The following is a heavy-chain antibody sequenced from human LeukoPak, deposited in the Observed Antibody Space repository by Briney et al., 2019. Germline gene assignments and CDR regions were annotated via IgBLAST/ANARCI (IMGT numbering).Heavy chain of an antibody. Sequence: GGSLRLSCAASGFTCSSYWMHWVRQAPGKGLVWVSRINSDGSSTSYADSVKGRFTISRDNAKNTLYLQMNSLRAEDTAVYYCARDGDSSGWYYFDYWGQGTLVTVSS. CDR2: INSDGSST. J-gene: IGHJ4*02. CDR3: ARDGDSSGWYYFDY. V-gene: IGHV3-74*01. CDR1: GFTCSSYW. D-gene: IGHD6-19*01.